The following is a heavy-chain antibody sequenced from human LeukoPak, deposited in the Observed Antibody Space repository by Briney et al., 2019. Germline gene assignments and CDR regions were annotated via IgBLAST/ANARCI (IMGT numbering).Heavy chain of an antibody. Sequence: SETLSLTCAVYGGPFSGYYWSWIRQPPGKGLEWIGEINHSGSTNYNPSLKSRVTISVDTSKNQFSLKLSSVTAADTAVYYCARDGIAHDAFDIWGQGTMVTVSS. CDR1: GGPFSGYY. D-gene: IGHD6-13*01. V-gene: IGHV4-34*01. J-gene: IGHJ3*02. CDR2: INHSGST. CDR3: ARDGIAHDAFDI.